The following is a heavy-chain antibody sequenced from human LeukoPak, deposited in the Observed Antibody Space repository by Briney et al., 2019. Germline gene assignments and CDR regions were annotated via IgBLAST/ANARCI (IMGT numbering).Heavy chain of an antibody. CDR1: GSTFSNYA. V-gene: IGHV3-30*04. J-gene: IGHJ4*02. CDR3: ARVVVPAIHGLDY. Sequence: GGSLRLSCAAPGSTFSNYAMHWVRQAPGKGLEWVAVISYDGYNKYYADSVKSRFTISRDNSKNTLYLQMNSLRAEDTAVYYCARVVVPAIHGLDYWGQGTLVTVSS. CDR2: ISYDGYNK. D-gene: IGHD2-21*02.